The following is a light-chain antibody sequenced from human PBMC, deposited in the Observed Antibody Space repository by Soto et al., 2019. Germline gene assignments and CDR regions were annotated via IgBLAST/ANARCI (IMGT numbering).Light chain of an antibody. Sequence: QSALTQPASVSGSPGQSITISCTGTSSDIGGYNYVCWYQQHPGKAPKLMIYDVTNRPSGVSNRFSGSKSGNTASLSISGLQAEDEADYYCSSYTSNSTVVFGGGTQLTVL. J-gene: IGLJ2*01. CDR3: SSYTSNSTVV. CDR2: DVT. V-gene: IGLV2-14*01. CDR1: SSDIGGYNY.